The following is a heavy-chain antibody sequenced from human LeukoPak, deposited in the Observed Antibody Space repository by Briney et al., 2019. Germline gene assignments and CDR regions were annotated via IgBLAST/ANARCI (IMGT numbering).Heavy chain of an antibody. D-gene: IGHD4-11*01. CDR3: ARRSYSNPTFDY. CDR1: GFTFSSYE. J-gene: IGHJ4*02. CDR2: ISSSGSTI. V-gene: IGHV3-48*03. Sequence: PGGPLRLSCAASGFTFSSYEMNWVHQAPGKGLEWVSYISSSGSTIYYADSVKGRFTISRDNAKNSLYLQMNSLRAEDTAVYYCARRSYSNPTFDYWGQGTLVTVSS.